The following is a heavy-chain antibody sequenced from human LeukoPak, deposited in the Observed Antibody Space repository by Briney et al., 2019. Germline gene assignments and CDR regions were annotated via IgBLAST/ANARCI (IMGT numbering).Heavy chain of an antibody. J-gene: IGHJ4*02. Sequence: GGSLRLSCAASGFTVRSNYMSWVRQAPGKGLEWVSVIYSGGSTYYADSVKGRFNISRDNSKNTLYLQMNRLRAEDTAVYYCARVQPMLTNKPHFDYWGQGALVTVSS. CDR2: IYSGGST. D-gene: IGHD3-16*01. CDR3: ARVQPMLTNKPHFDY. V-gene: IGHV3-53*01. CDR1: GFTVRSNY.